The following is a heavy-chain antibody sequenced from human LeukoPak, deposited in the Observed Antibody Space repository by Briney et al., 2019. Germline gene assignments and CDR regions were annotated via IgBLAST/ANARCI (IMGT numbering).Heavy chain of an antibody. CDR3: ARPSTRGYAYGRSDFDS. CDR2: INPKNDGT. CDR1: GYSFSDFP. V-gene: IGHV1-2*06. D-gene: IGHD5-18*01. J-gene: IGHJ4*02. Sequence: ASVKVSCKASGYSFSDFPIHWVRQAPGQGLEWMGRINPKNDGTSYAENFQGRVSMTRDTSISTTYMEVSGLTSDDTAVYYCARPSTRGYAYGRSDFDSWGQGTLVTVSS.